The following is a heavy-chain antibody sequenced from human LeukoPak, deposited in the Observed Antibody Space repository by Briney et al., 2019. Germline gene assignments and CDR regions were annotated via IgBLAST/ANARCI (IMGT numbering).Heavy chain of an antibody. D-gene: IGHD1-14*01. J-gene: IGHJ6*03. Sequence: GGSLRLSCAASGFTFSNYAMHWVRQAPGKGLEWEAFIRHDGSDIYYADSVKGRFTISRDNSKDTLYFQMNSLIYDDTAVYYCAKTGFQWGEYFYYMDVWGKGTTVTVSS. CDR2: IRHDGSDI. CDR1: GFTFSNYA. V-gene: IGHV3-30*02. CDR3: AKTGFQWGEYFYYMDV.